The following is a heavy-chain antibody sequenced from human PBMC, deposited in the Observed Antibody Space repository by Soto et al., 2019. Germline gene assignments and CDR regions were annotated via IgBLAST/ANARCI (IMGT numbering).Heavy chain of an antibody. Sequence: QVQLVQSGAEVKKPGSSVRVSCRTSGGTFKKYGFSWVRQAPGQGLEWMGGIIPMYGIANYGQIFQGRLTITADESTHTVYLDFTGLQSEDTAVCYCPPEVRGAGLHLGGQGTQVTDSS. V-gene: IGHV1-69*12. CDR3: PPEVRGAGLHL. CDR1: GGTFKKYG. CDR2: IIPMYGIA. J-gene: IGHJ4*02. D-gene: IGHD6-13*01.